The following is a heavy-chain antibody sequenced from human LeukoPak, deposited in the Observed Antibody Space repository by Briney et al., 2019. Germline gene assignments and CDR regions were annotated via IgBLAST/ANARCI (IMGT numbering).Heavy chain of an antibody. V-gene: IGHV1-69*05. J-gene: IGHJ6*03. CDR1: GGTFSSYA. D-gene: IGHD2-15*01. CDR2: IIPIFGTA. CDR3: ASKTACSGGSCPKPYYYYYMDV. Sequence: GSSVKVSCKASGGTFSSYAISWVRQAPGQGLEWMGGIIPIFGTANYAQKFQGRVTITTDESTSTAYMELSSLRSEDTAVYYCASKTACSGGSCPKPYYYYYMDVWGKGTTVTVSS.